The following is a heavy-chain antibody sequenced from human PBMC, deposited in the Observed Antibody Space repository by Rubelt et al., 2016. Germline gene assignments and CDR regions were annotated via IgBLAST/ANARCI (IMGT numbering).Heavy chain of an antibody. J-gene: IGHJ4*02. D-gene: IGHD6-6*01. CDR2: MNPNSGNT. CDR3: ARVRQLSDY. Sequence: DINWVRQATGQGLEWMGWMNPNSGNTGYAQKFQGRVTMTEDTSTDTAYMELSSLRSEDTAVYYCARVRQLSDYWGQGTLVTVSS. V-gene: IGHV1-8*01. CDR1: D.